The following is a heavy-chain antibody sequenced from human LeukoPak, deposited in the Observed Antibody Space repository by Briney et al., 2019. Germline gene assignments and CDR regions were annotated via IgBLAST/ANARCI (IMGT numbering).Heavy chain of an antibody. J-gene: IGHJ4*02. Sequence: PGGSLRLSCAASGFTVSSNYMSWVRQAPGKGLEWVSVIYSGGSTYYADSVKGRFTISRDNSKNTLYLQMNSLRAEDTAVYYCARDLLSNGDYFDYWGQGTLVTVSS. D-gene: IGHD2-8*01. CDR2: IYSGGST. CDR3: ARDLLSNGDYFDY. V-gene: IGHV3-53*01. CDR1: GFTVSSNY.